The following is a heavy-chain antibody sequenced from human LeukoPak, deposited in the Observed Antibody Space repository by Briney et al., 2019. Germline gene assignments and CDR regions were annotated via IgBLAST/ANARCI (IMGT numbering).Heavy chain of an antibody. CDR3: ARAAGIVPAAIRYFQH. CDR1: GYTFTGYY. D-gene: IGHD2-2*01. CDR2: INPNSGGT. Sequence: ASVKVSCKASGYTFTGYYMHWVRQAPGQGLEWMGWINPNSGGTNYAQKFQGRVTMTRDTSISTAYMELSRLRSDDTAVYYCARAAGIVPAAIRYFQHWGQGTLVTVSS. J-gene: IGHJ1*01. V-gene: IGHV1-2*02.